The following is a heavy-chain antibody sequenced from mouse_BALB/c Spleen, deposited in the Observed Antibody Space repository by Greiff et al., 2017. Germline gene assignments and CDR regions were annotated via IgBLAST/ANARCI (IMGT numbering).Heavy chain of an antibody. D-gene: IGHD1-2*01. V-gene: IGHV2-9*02. CDR2: IWAGGST. J-gene: IGHJ4*01. Sequence: VQLQQSGPGLVAPSQSLSIPCTVPGFSLTSYGVHWVRQPPGKGLEWLGVIWAGGSTNYNSALMSRLSISKDNSKSQVFLKMNSLQTDDTAMYYCARDGITTAPSAMGYWGQGTSVTVSS. CDR1: GFSLTSYG. CDR3: ARDGITTAPSAMGY.